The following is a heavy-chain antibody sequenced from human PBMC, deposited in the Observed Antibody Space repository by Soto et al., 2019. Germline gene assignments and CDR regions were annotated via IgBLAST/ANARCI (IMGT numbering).Heavy chain of an antibody. J-gene: IGHJ6*02. CDR3: TTGFPDIVVVPAAMLPMFSARPGHYYYYYGMDV. V-gene: IGHV3-15*07. CDR1: GFTFSNAW. Sequence: GGSLRLSCAASGFTFSNAWMNWVRQAPGKGLEWVGRIKSKTDGGTTDYAAPVKGRFTISRDDSKKTLYLQMNSLKTEDTAVCYCTTGFPDIVVVPAAMLPMFSARPGHYYYYYGMDVWGQGTTVTVSS. CDR2: IKSKTDGGTT. D-gene: IGHD2-2*01.